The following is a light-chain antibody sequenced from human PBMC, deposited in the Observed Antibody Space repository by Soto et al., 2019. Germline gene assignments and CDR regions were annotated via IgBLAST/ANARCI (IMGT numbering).Light chain of an antibody. CDR1: SSDVGAYDF. J-gene: IGLJ1*01. CDR3: SSYTSSSTRV. Sequence: QSALTQPASVSGSPGQSITISCTGTSSDVGAYDFVSWYQQHPDNAPKLMIYEVRNRPSGVSNRFSGSKSVNTATLTISGLQAEDEADYYCSSYTSSSTRVFGTGTKVTVL. V-gene: IGLV2-14*03. CDR2: EVR.